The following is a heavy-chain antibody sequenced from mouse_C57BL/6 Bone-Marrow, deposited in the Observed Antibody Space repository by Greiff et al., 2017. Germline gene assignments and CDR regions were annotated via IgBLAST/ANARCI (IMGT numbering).Heavy chain of an antibody. D-gene: IGHD1-1*01. CDR1: GYTFTGYW. V-gene: IGHV1-9*01. CDR2: ILPGSGST. CDR3: ARDRHYYGSSYPWYFDG. J-gene: IGHJ1*03. Sequence: QVQLKQSGAELMKPGASVKLSCKATGYTFTGYWIEWVKQRPGHGLEWIGEILPGSGSTNYNEKFKGKATFTADTSSNTAYMQLSSLTTEDSAIYYCARDRHYYGSSYPWYFDGWGTGTTVTVSS.